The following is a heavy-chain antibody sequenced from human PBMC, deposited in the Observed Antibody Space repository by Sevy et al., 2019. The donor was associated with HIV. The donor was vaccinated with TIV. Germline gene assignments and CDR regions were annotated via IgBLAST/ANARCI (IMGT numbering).Heavy chain of an antibody. J-gene: IGHJ4*02. CDR1: GFTFDDYG. D-gene: IGHD3-22*01. V-gene: IGHV3-20*01. CDR2: INWNGGST. CDR3: ARDMDDSSGYDY. Sequence: GGSLRLSCAASGFTFDDYGMSWVRQAPGKGLEWVSGINWNGGSTGYADSVKGRFTISRDNAKNSLYLQMNSLRAEDTALYHCARDMDDSSGYDYWGQRTLVTVSS.